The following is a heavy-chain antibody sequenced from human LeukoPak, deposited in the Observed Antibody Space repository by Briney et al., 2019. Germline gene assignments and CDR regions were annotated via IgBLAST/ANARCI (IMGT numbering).Heavy chain of an antibody. V-gene: IGHV3-30*03. D-gene: IGHD5-18*01. J-gene: IGHJ4*02. CDR3: ASRSALDTAMAAFDY. Sequence: PGRSLRLSCAASGFTFSSYGMHWVRQAPGKGLEWVAVISYDGSNKYYADSVKGRFTISRDNSKNTPYLQMNSLRAEDTAVYYCASRSALDTAMAAFDYWGQGTLVTVSS. CDR2: ISYDGSNK. CDR1: GFTFSSYG.